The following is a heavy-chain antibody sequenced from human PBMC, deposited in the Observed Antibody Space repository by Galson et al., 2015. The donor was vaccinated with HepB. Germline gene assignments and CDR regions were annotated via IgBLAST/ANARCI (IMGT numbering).Heavy chain of an antibody. V-gene: IGHV3-23*01. D-gene: IGHD7-27*01. CDR1: GFTFSNYA. J-gene: IGHJ3*02. Sequence: SLRLSCAVSGFTFSNYAMSWVRQAPGKGLEWVSGISGSGLGTYYADSVKGRFTISRDNSKSSLYLQMNSLRGEDTAAYYCARDLRAIDWGTFDIWGQGTMVTVS. CDR2: ISGSGLGT. CDR3: ARDLRAIDWGTFDI.